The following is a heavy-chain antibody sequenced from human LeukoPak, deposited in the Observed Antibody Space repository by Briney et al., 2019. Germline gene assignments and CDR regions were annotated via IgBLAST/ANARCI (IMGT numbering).Heavy chain of an antibody. Sequence: PSETLSLTCTVSGDSISSNNYFWGWICQPPGKGPEWIGSIYYSGGTYYNPSLKSRVTISVDTSKNQFSLKLSSVTAADTAVYYCARRLGRPLRIDYWGQGTLVTVSS. CDR3: ARRLGRPLRIDY. D-gene: IGHD6-19*01. CDR2: IYYSGGT. J-gene: IGHJ4*02. CDR1: GDSISSNNYF. V-gene: IGHV4-39*01.